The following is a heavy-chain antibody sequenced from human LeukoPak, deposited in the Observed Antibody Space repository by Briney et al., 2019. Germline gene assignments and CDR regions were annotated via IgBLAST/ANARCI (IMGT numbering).Heavy chain of an antibody. CDR3: ARVVATSTFDY. V-gene: IGHV3-30*01. Sequence: GGSLRLSCAASGFTFSSYATHWVRQAPGKGLEWVAVISYDGSNKYYADSVKGRFTISRDNSKNTLYLQMNSLRAEDTAVYYCARVVATSTFDYWGQGTLVTVSS. J-gene: IGHJ4*02. CDR2: ISYDGSNK. CDR1: GFTFSSYA. D-gene: IGHD5-12*01.